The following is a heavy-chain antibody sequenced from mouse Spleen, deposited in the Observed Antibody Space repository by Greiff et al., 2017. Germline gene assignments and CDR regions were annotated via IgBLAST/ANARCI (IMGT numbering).Heavy chain of an antibody. V-gene: IGHV1S81*02. CDR2: INPSNGRT. Sequence: VQLQQPGAELVKPGASVKLSCKASGYTFTSYWMHWVKQRPGQGLEWIGEINPSNGRTNYNEKFKSKATLTVDKSSSTAYMQLSSLTSEDSAVYYCARVNYDYDGGWFAYWGQGTLVTVSA. J-gene: IGHJ3*01. CDR1: GYTFTSYW. D-gene: IGHD2-4*01. CDR3: ARVNYDYDGGWFAY.